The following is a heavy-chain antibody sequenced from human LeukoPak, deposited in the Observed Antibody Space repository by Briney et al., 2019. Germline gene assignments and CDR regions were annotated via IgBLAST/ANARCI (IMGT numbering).Heavy chain of an antibody. CDR2: ISDDGTDK. CDR1: GFTFSSYD. D-gene: IGHD6-6*01. Sequence: GGSLRLSCAASGFTFSSYDMHWVRQAPGKGLEWVARISDDGTDKYYVDSLKGRVSISRDNSKNTLSLQMNSLRVEDTAVYYCAKDSSSSNYYFGVDVWGQGTTVIVS. V-gene: IGHV3-30*18. J-gene: IGHJ6*02. CDR3: AKDSSSSNYYFGVDV.